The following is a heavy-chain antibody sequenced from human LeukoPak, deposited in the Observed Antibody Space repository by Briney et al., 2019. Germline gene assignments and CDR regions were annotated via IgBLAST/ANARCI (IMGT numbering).Heavy chain of an antibody. CDR2: ISTYNGNT. CDR1: GYTFVTYG. Sequence: ASVKVSCKASGYTFVTYGINWVRQAPGQGPEWIGWISTYNGNTKYALKFQDRVTLTRDTSTTTAYMELKSLTSDDRAVYSCARASFDHWGQGTLVIVSS. J-gene: IGHJ4*02. V-gene: IGHV1-18*01. CDR3: ARASFDH.